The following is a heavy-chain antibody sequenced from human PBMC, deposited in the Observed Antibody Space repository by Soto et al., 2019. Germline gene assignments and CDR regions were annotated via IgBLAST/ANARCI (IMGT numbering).Heavy chain of an antibody. CDR2: ISYDGSNK. Sequence: QVQLVESGGGVVQPGRSLRLSCAASGFTFSRYTMYWVRQAPGKGLEWVAVISYDGSNKYYADSVRGRFTISRDNSKNSLYLQMNSLTAEDTAVFYCCAVRDALDVWGQGTMVTVSS. CDR3: CAVRDALDV. CDR1: GFTFSRYT. V-gene: IGHV3-30-3*01. J-gene: IGHJ3*01.